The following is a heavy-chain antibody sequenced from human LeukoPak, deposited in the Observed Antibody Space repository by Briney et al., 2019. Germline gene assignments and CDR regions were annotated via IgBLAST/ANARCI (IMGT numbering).Heavy chain of an antibody. D-gene: IGHD3-9*01. V-gene: IGHV4-59*01. Sequence: PSETLSLTCTVSGGSISSYYWSWIRQPPGKGLEWIGYIYYSGSTNYNPSLKSRVTISVDTSKNQFSLKLSSVTAADTAVYYCARGAEVRYFDWPPGGMGVWGQGTTVTVSS. CDR3: ARGAEVRYFDWPPGGMGV. CDR1: GGSISSYY. J-gene: IGHJ6*02. CDR2: IYYSGST.